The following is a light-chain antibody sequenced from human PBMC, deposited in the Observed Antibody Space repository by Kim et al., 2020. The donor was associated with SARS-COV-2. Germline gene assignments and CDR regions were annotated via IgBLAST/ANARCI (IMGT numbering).Light chain of an antibody. CDR1: QSISSY. CDR3: QQSYSTPWT. V-gene: IGKV1-39*01. CDR2: AAS. J-gene: IGKJ1*01. Sequence: ASLGDRVTITCRASQSISSYLNWYQQKPGKAPKLLIYAASSLQSGVPSRFSGSGSGTDFTLTISSLQPEDFATYYCQQSYSTPWTFGQGTKVDIK.